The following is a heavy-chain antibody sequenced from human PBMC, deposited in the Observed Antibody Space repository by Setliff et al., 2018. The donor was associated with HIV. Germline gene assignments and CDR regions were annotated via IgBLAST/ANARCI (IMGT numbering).Heavy chain of an antibody. CDR1: GGAFNDYY. V-gene: IGHV4-34*01. J-gene: IGHJ4*02. CDR2: INHSGNI. Sequence: PSETLSLTCAVYGGAFNDYYWNWIRQPPGEGLQWIGEINHSGNINYNPSLNSRVTMSIDMSKNQFSLSLTSVTAADTAIYYCARADYDGGTYYFDFWDKGTLVTVSS. CDR3: ARADYDGGTYYFDF. D-gene: IGHD4-17*01.